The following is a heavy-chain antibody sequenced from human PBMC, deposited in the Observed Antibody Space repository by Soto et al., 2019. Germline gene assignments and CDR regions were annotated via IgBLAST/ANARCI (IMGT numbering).Heavy chain of an antibody. Sequence: QVQLVQSGAEVKKPGASVKVSCKASGYTFTSYGISWVRQAPGQGLEWMGWISAYNGNTNYAQKLQGRVTMTTDTATSTGYRELRSLRSDDPAVYYCARAKHLWLRYFDAFDIWGQGTMVTVSS. D-gene: IGHD5-18*01. CDR2: ISAYNGNT. CDR1: GYTFTSYG. V-gene: IGHV1-18*01. CDR3: ARAKHLWLRYFDAFDI. J-gene: IGHJ3*02.